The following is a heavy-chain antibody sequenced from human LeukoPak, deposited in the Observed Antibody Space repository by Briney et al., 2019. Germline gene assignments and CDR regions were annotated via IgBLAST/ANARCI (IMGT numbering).Heavy chain of an antibody. CDR2: IRYDGSNK. D-gene: IGHD4-17*01. V-gene: IGHV3-30*02. Sequence: GGSLRPSCAASGFTFSSYGMHWVRQAPGKGLEWVAFIRYDGSNKYYADSVKGRFTISRDNSKNTLYLQMKSLRAEDTAVYYCAKDRGDYDAFDIWGQGTMVTVSS. CDR1: GFTFSSYG. CDR3: AKDRGDYDAFDI. J-gene: IGHJ3*02.